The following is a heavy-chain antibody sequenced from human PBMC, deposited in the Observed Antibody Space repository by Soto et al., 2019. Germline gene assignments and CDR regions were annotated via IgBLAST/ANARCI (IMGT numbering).Heavy chain of an antibody. CDR3: ARGHSTDCSNGVCSFFYNHEMDV. D-gene: IGHD2-8*01. Sequence: GASVKVSCKASGYSFTDYHIHLVLQAPGQGLEWMGRINPKSGGTSTAQKFQGWVTMTRDRSISTVYMELTRLRSDDTAVYFCARGHSTDCSNGVCSFFYNHEMDVWGQGTTVTVS. CDR2: INPKSGGT. V-gene: IGHV1-2*04. CDR1: GYSFTDYH. J-gene: IGHJ6*02.